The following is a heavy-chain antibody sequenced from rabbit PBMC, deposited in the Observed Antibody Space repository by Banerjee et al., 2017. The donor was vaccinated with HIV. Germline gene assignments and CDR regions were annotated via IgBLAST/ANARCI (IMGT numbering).Heavy chain of an antibody. CDR3: ARDYADYGGYGYEFNL. V-gene: IGHV1S40*01. CDR2: IYAGSSGST. Sequence: QSLEESGGDLVKPGASLTLTCTASGFSFSSSDYMCWVRQAPGKGLEWIACIYAGSSGSTYYASWAKGRFTISKTSSTTVTLQMTSLTAADTATYFCARDYADYGGYGYEFNLWGPGTLVTVS. CDR1: GFSFSSSDY. J-gene: IGHJ4*01. D-gene: IGHD6-1*01.